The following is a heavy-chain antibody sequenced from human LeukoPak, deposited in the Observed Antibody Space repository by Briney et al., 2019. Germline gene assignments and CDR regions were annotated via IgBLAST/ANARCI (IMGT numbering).Heavy chain of an antibody. CDR1: GGSISSYY. V-gene: IGHV4-34*01. CDR3: ARDTTNSSGWYGVDY. Sequence: SETLSLTCTVSGGSISSYYWSWIRQPPGKGLEWIGEINHSGSTNYNPSLKSRVTISVDTSKNQFSLKLSSVTAADTAVYYCARDTTNSSGWYGVDYWGQGTLVTVSS. CDR2: INHSGST. J-gene: IGHJ4*02. D-gene: IGHD6-19*01.